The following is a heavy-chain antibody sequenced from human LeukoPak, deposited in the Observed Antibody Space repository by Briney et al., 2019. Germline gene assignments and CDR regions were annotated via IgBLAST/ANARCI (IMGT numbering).Heavy chain of an antibody. CDR2: IFYSGSI. CDR1: GGSISSSSYY. V-gene: IGHV4-39*01. D-gene: IGHD1-26*01. CDR3: ARRYSGSYSLGY. J-gene: IGHJ4*02. Sequence: SETLSLTCTVSGGSISSSSYYWSWVRQPPGKGLEGIGRIFYSGSIYYNPSLKSRVTISVDTSNNQFSLKLSSVSAADTAVYYCARRYSGSYSLGYWGQGTPVTVSS.